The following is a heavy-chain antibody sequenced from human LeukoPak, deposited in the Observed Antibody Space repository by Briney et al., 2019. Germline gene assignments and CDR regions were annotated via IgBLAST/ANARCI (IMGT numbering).Heavy chain of an antibody. D-gene: IGHD3-16*01. CDR2: IYSSGNS. V-gene: IGHV4-39*01. Sequence: SETLSLTCSISGDSITTNSYWWGWIRQSPGKCLEWLGSIYSSGNSYYNPSLKTRATISPDTSKNQYSLRLTSVTAAATAIYYCARRGIWDLQIGNWFDPWGQGILVIVSS. CDR1: GDSITTNSYW. CDR3: ARRGIWDLQIGNWFDP. J-gene: IGHJ5*02.